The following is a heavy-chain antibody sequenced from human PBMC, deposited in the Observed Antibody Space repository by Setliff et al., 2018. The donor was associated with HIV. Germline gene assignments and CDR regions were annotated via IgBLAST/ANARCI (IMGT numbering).Heavy chain of an antibody. V-gene: IGHV3-21*01. CDR2: ISSSSTSI. Sequence: GGSLRLSCAASGFTFSSYSMNWVRQAPGKGLEWVSSISSSSTSIYYADSVKGRFTISRDNAKKSLYLHLDSLTAEDTAVYYCATSPPGGSSAYIWGSDYFDNWGQGTLVTVS. CDR3: ATSPPGGSSAYIWGSDYFDN. D-gene: IGHD5-12*01. J-gene: IGHJ4*02. CDR1: GFTFSSYS.